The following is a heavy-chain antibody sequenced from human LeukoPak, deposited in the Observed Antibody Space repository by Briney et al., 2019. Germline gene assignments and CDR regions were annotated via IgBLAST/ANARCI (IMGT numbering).Heavy chain of an antibody. V-gene: IGHV3-21*04. J-gene: IGHJ4*02. D-gene: IGHD1-7*01. CDR3: KLSKLGRSYYFDY. Sequence: GGSLRLSCAAFGFTFSSYSMNWVRQAPGKGLEWVSSISSSSYIYYADSVKGRFTISRDNAKNSLYLQMNSLRAEDTALYYCKLSKLGRSYYFDYWGQGTLVTVSS. CDR2: ISSSSYI. CDR1: GFTFSSYS.